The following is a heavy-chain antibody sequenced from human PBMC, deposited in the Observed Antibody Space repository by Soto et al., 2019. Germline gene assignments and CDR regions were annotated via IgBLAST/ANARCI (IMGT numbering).Heavy chain of an antibody. D-gene: IGHD6-19*01. J-gene: IGHJ5*02. CDR2: IYYSVST. Sequence: PSENLSLTCTVSGSYISSGDYYWSWIGQPPGKGLAWIRYIYYSVSTNYNPSLKIRLTISVDTPMNQLSLKRSSLTAADTAAYYCATDSNTSGWHAGFDPWGEGTLVTVSS. V-gene: IGHV4-61*08. CDR1: GSYISSGDYY. CDR3: ATDSNTSGWHAGFDP.